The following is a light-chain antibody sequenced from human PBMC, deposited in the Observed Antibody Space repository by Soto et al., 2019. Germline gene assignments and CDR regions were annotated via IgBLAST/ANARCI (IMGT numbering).Light chain of an antibody. J-gene: IGLJ1*01. CDR3: SSYSGTNYHYV. Sequence: LTQPPSASWSFGQSVTISCTGTSSDVGGYNYVSWYQQHPGKAPKLMIYEVSERPSGVPDRFSGSKSGNTASLTVSGLQADDEADYYCSSYSGTNYHYVFGTGTKVTV. V-gene: IGLV2-8*01. CDR1: SSDVGGYNY. CDR2: EVS.